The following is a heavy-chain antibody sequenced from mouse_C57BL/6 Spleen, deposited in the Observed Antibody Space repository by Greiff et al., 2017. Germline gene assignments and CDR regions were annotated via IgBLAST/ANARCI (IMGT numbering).Heavy chain of an antibody. Sequence: VQLQQPGTELVKPGASVKLSCKASGYTFTSYWMNWVKQRPGQGLEWIGNINPSNGGTNYNEKFKSKATLTVDKSSSTAYMQLSSLTSEDSAVYYCARDGPTTVVAYYYAMDYWVKEPQSPSPQ. CDR1: GYTFTSYW. CDR3: ARDGPTTVVAYYYAMDY. CDR2: INPSNGGT. J-gene: IGHJ4*01. D-gene: IGHD1-1*01. V-gene: IGHV1-53*01.